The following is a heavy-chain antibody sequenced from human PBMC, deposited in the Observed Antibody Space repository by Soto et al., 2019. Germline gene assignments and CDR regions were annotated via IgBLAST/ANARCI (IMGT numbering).Heavy chain of an antibody. CDR3: ARHGPLGYCSSTSCYPTFYYFDY. V-gene: IGHV4-39*01. D-gene: IGHD2-2*01. J-gene: IGHJ4*02. CDR1: GGSISSSSYY. CDR2: IYYSGST. Sequence: PSETLSLTCTVSGGSISSSSYYWGWIRHPPGKGLEWIGSIYYSGSTYYNPSLKSRVTISVDTSKNQFSLKLSSVTAADTAVYYCARHGPLGYCSSTSCYPTFYYFDYWGQGTLVTVSS.